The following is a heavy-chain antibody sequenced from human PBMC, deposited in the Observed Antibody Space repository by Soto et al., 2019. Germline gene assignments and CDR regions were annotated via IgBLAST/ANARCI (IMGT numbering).Heavy chain of an antibody. CDR3: TTDPVTMIVVVPSSG. CDR1: GFTFRNAW. CDR2: IKSKTDGGTT. J-gene: IGHJ4*02. Sequence: EVQLVESGGGLVKPGGSLRLSCAASGFTFRNAWMNWVRQAPGKGLEWVGRIKSKTDGGTTDYAAPVKGRFTISRDDSKNTLYLQMNSLKTEDTAVYYCTTDPVTMIVVVPSSGWGQGTLVTVSS. V-gene: IGHV3-15*07. D-gene: IGHD3-22*01.